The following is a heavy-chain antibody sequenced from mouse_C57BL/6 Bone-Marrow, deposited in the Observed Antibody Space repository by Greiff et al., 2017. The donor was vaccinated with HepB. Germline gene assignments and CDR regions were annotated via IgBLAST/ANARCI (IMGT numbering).Heavy chain of an antibody. CDR2: IDPENGDT. Sequence: VQLQQSGAELVRPGASVKLSCTASGFNIKDDYMHWVKQRPEQGLEWIGWIDPENGDTEYASKFQGKATITADTSSNTAYLQLSSLTSEDTAVYYCTTRVYYGSYWYFDVWGTGTTVTVSS. J-gene: IGHJ1*03. CDR1: GFNIKDDY. V-gene: IGHV14-4*01. D-gene: IGHD1-1*01. CDR3: TTRVYYGSYWYFDV.